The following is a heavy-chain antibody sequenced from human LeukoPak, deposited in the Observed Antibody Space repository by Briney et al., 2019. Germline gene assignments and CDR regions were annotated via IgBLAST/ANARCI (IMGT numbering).Heavy chain of an antibody. CDR3: ARVRRYCSSTSCPYYFDY. CDR1: GYFFTTYG. J-gene: IGHJ4*02. V-gene: IGHV1-18*01. Sequence: ASVKVSCKASGYFFTTYGISWVRQAPGQGLEWMGWISAYNGNTNYAQKLQGRVTMTTDTSTSTAYMELRSLRSDDTAVYYCARVRRYCSSTSCPYYFDYWGQGTLVSVSS. D-gene: IGHD2-2*01. CDR2: ISAYNGNT.